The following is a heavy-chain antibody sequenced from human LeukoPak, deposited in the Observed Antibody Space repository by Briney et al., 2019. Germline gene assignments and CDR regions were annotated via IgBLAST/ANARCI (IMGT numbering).Heavy chain of an antibody. CDR2: IYYSGST. V-gene: IGHV4-61*05. J-gene: IGHJ3*02. CDR3: ARWGSGGFDI. D-gene: IGHD4-23*01. Sequence: SETLSLTCTVSGGSISSSSYYWGWIRQPPGKGLEWIGYIYYSGSTSYNPSLKSRVTISVDTSKNQFSLKLSSVTAADTAVYYCARWGSGGFDIWGQGTMVTVSS. CDR1: GGSISSSSYY.